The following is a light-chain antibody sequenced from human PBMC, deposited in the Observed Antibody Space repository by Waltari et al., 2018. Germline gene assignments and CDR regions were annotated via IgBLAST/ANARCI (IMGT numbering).Light chain of an antibody. CDR3: SSYVGSNIVV. CDR1: SSDVGAYNY. J-gene: IGLJ2*01. CDR2: GVS. Sequence: QSALTQPPSASGSPGQSVTISCTGTSSDVGAYNYVSWYQQHPGKAPKLMIYGVSKRPSGASARFSGSKSGNTASLAVSGLQAEDEADYSCSSYVGSNIVVFGGGTKLTVL. V-gene: IGLV2-8*01.